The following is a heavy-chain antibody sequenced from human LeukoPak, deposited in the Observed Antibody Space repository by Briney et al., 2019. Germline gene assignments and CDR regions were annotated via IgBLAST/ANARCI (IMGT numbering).Heavy chain of an antibody. V-gene: IGHV3-23*01. J-gene: IGHJ6*04. Sequence: PGGSLRLSCAASGFTFSSYGMHWVRQAPGKGLEWVSAISGSGGSTYYADSVKGRFTISRDNSKNTLYLQMNSLRAEDTAVYYCAKGFGSGYDPAGDVWGKGTTVTISS. CDR1: GFTFSSYG. CDR2: ISGSGGST. D-gene: IGHD5-12*01. CDR3: AKGFGSGYDPAGDV.